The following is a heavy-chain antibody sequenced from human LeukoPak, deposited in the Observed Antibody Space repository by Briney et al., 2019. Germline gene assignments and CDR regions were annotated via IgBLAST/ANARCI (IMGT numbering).Heavy chain of an antibody. CDR2: INHSGST. D-gene: IGHD2-15*01. V-gene: IGHV4-34*01. Sequence: TPSETLSLTCTVSGGSISSYYWSWIRQPPGKGLEWIGEINHSGSTNYNPSLKSRVTISVDTSKNQFSLKLSSVTAADTAVYYCARGSCSGGSCYYFDYWGQGTLVTVSS. CDR3: ARGSCSGGSCYYFDY. J-gene: IGHJ4*02. CDR1: GGSISSYY.